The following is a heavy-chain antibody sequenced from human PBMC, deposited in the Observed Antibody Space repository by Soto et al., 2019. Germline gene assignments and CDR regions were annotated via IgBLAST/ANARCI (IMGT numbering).Heavy chain of an antibody. CDR1: GFTFGDSY. D-gene: IGHD1-26*01. J-gene: IGHJ4*02. Sequence: KPVGSLRLSCAGSGFTFGDSYLSWIRQAPGKGLEWLSYISPGSRYPAYADSVKGRFNISRDNAKNSLYLAMNSLRDEDTAVYYCARDYGSGSFTSYLDFWGPGNLVTFA. CDR2: ISPGSRYP. CDR3: ARDYGSGSFTSYLDF. V-gene: IGHV3-11*06.